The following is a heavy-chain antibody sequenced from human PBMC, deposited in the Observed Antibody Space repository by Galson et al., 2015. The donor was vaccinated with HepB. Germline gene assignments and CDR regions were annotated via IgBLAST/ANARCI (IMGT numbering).Heavy chain of an antibody. CDR3: ARGPYTYYDYIWGSYPLEGTFFDY. V-gene: IGHV1-3*01. J-gene: IGHJ4*02. CDR2: INAGNGNT. CDR1: GYTFTSYA. Sequence: SVKVSCKASGYTFTSYAMHWVRQAPGQRLEWMGWINAGNGNTKYSQKFQGRVTITRDTSASTAYMELSSLRSEDTAVYYCARGPYTYYDYIWGSYPLEGTFFDYWGQGTLVTVSS. D-gene: IGHD3-16*02.